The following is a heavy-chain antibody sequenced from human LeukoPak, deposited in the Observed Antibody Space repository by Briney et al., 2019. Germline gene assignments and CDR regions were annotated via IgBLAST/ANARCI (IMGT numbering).Heavy chain of an antibody. CDR2: IIPIFGTA. D-gene: IGHD3-16*01. Sequence: GSSVKASCKASGGTFSSYAISWVRQAPGQGLEWMGGIIPIFGTANYAQKFQGRVTITTDESTSTAYMELSSLRSEDTAVYYCARSSRDYVWGSFDYWGQGTLVTVSS. CDR3: ARSSRDYVWGSFDY. CDR1: GGTFSSYA. J-gene: IGHJ4*02. V-gene: IGHV1-69*05.